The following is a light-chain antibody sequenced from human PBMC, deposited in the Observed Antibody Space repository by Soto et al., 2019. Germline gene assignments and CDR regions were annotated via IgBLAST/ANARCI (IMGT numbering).Light chain of an antibody. CDR1: QSVLYSSNNKKY. Sequence: DIVMTQSPDSLAVSLGERATINCKSSQSVLYSSNNKKYLAWYQQKPGQPPKLLIYWASTRESGVPDRVSGSGSVTDFTLTISRLQAEDGAFYYSQQYYSTPRTFGQGTKVEIK. CDR3: QQYYSTPRT. V-gene: IGKV4-1*01. J-gene: IGKJ1*01. CDR2: WAS.